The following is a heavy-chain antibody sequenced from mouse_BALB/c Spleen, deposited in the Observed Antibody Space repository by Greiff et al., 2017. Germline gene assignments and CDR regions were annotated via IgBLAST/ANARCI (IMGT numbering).Heavy chain of an antibody. J-gene: IGHJ4*01. D-gene: IGHD2-1*01. V-gene: IGHV1-7*01. Sequence: QVQLKQSGAELAKPGASVKMSCKASGYTFTSYWMHWVKQRPGQGLEWIGYINPSTGYTEYNQKFKDKATLTADKSSSTAYMQLSSLTSEDSAVYYCARYGNYPYAMDYWGQGTSVTVSS. CDR1: GYTFTSYW. CDR3: ARYGNYPYAMDY. CDR2: INPSTGYT.